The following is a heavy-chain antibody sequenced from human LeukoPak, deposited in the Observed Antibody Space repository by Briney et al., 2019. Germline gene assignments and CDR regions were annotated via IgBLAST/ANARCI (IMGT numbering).Heavy chain of an antibody. Sequence: GGSLRLSCAASGFTFSSYAMSWVRQAPAEGLEWLSGIGVSGATTYYADSVKGRFTISRDNSKNTPYLQMNSLRGEDTAVYYCAKDVQRFSSSWYYFDSWGQGTLVTVSS. D-gene: IGHD6-13*01. V-gene: IGHV3-23*01. J-gene: IGHJ4*02. CDR3: AKDVQRFSSSWYYFDS. CDR2: IGVSGATT. CDR1: GFTFSSYA.